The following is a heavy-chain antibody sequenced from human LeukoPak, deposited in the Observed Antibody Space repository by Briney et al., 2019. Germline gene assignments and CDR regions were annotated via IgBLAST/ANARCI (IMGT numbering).Heavy chain of an antibody. CDR3: ARVYTYYYDSSGYFFDY. CDR1: GFTVGSNC. D-gene: IGHD3-22*01. J-gene: IGHJ4*02. V-gene: IGHV3-66*01. CDR2: IYSGGST. Sequence: PGGSLRLSCAASGFTVGSNCMSWVRQAPGKGLEWVSVIYSGGSTYYADSVKGRFTISRDNSKNTLYLQMNSLRAEDTAVYYCARVYTYYYDSSGYFFDYWGQGTLVTVSS.